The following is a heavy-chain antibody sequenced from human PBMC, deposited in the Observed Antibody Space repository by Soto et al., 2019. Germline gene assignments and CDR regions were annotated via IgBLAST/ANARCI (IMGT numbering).Heavy chain of an antibody. Sequence: LSCAASGFRFSDHYMSWIRQAPGKGLEWVSYISHSGTTMCMADSVKGRFTISRDNAKSSLYLQMNSLGDDDTAVYYCARDGGFMGASGEKVDYWGRGTLVTVSS. V-gene: IGHV3-11*01. J-gene: IGHJ4*02. CDR3: ARDGGFMGASGEKVDY. CDR2: ISHSGTTM. D-gene: IGHD3-16*01. CDR1: GFRFSDHY.